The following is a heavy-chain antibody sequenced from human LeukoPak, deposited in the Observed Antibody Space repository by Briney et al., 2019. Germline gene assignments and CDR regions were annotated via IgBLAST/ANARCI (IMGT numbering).Heavy chain of an antibody. D-gene: IGHD4-17*01. CDR1: GFTFGDYA. J-gene: IGHJ3*02. CDR2: IRSKAYGGTT. CDR3: TRDPDDYGDYADAFDI. Sequence: GGSLRLSCTASGFTFGDYAMSWVRQAPGKGLEWVGFIRSKAYGGTTEYAASVKGRFTISRDDSKSIAYLQTNSLKTEDTAVYYCTRDPDDYGDYADAFDIWGQGTMVTVSS. V-gene: IGHV3-49*04.